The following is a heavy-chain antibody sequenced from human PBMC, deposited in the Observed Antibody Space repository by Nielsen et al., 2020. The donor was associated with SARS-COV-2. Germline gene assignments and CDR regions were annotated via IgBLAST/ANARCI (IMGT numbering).Heavy chain of an antibody. CDR1: GGSISSSNW. J-gene: IGHJ6*02. CDR2: IYYSGST. CDR3: ARLGDGYINYGMDV. V-gene: IGHV4-39*01. Sequence: SETLSLTCAVSGGSISSSNWWSWTRQPPGKGLEWIGSIYYSGSTYYNPSLKSRVTISVDTSKNQFSLKLSSVTAADTAVYYCARLGDGYINYGMDVWGQGTTVTVSS. D-gene: IGHD5-24*01.